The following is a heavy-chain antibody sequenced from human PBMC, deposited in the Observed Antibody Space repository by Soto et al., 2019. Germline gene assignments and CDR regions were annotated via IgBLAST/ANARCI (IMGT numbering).Heavy chain of an antibody. Sequence: VKVSCKASGYTFTSYAMHWVRQAPGQRLEWMGWINAGNGNTKYSQKFQGRVTITRDTSASTAYMELSSLRSEDTAVYYCASQYCSGGSCYYYGMDVWGQGTTVTVSS. CDR1: GYTFTSYA. D-gene: IGHD2-15*01. V-gene: IGHV1-3*01. CDR2: INAGNGNT. CDR3: ASQYCSGGSCYYYGMDV. J-gene: IGHJ6*02.